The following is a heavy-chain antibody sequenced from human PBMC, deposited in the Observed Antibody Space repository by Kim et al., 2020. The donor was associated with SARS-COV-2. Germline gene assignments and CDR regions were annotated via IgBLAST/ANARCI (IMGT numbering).Heavy chain of an antibody. CDR1: GFTFSNHG. J-gene: IGHJ4*02. V-gene: IGHV3-33*01. D-gene: IGHD5-12*01. Sequence: GGSLRLSCAASGFTFSNHGMHWVRQAPGKGLEWVAVIWIDRSNKFYVDSVKGRFTISRDNSKNTLYLQMNSLRAEDTAVYFCARGDDIVSTWIDSWGQGPVVTVSS. CDR3: ARGDDIVSTWIDS. CDR2: IWIDRSNK.